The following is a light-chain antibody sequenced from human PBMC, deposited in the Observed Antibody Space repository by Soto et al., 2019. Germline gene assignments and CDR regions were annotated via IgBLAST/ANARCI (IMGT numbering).Light chain of an antibody. Sequence: EIEMTQSPSSLSTSLGERATLSCRASQSVRSDLAWYQHKPGQAPRLLIYGASTRATGIPARFSGRGSGTEFTLTISSLQSVDFAVYYCQQYDNRPQTFGQGTKVDIK. CDR2: GAS. CDR3: QQYDNRPQT. J-gene: IGKJ1*01. CDR1: QSVRSD. V-gene: IGKV3-15*01.